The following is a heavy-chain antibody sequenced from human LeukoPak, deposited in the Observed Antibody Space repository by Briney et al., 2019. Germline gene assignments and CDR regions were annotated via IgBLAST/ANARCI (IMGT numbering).Heavy chain of an antibody. CDR3: ARENYYDSSGYDY. V-gene: IGHV3-33*01. Sequence: PGGSLRLSCAASGSTFSSYGMHWVRQAPGKGLEWVAVIWYDGSNKYYADSVKGRFTISRDNSKNTLYLQMNSLRAEDTAVYYCARENYYDSSGYDYWGQGTLVTVSS. CDR1: GSTFSSYG. J-gene: IGHJ4*02. D-gene: IGHD3-22*01. CDR2: IWYDGSNK.